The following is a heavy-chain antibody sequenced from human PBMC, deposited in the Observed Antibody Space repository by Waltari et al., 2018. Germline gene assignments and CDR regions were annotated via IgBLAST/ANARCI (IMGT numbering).Heavy chain of an antibody. J-gene: IGHJ4*02. Sequence: DVQLVESGGGLVQPGGSLRLTCAASGLTFSSLWMSWVRQAPGKGLEWVANIKQDGNDKYYVDSVKGRFTISRDNAKNSLYLQMNSLRAEDTAVYYCARGRGAVAGTFYFDYWGQGTLVTVSS. V-gene: IGHV3-7*01. CDR1: GLTFSSLW. D-gene: IGHD6-19*01. CDR2: IKQDGNDK. CDR3: ARGRGAVAGTFYFDY.